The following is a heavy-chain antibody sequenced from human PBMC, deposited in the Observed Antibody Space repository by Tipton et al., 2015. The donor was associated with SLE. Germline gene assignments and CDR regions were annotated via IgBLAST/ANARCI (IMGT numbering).Heavy chain of an antibody. J-gene: IGHJ4*02. V-gene: IGHV4-4*02. CDR2: IYHSGST. D-gene: IGHD3-9*01. CDR3: ARTAAWGDILTGGDHFDC. Sequence: TLSLTCAVSGDSISSRNWWSWVRQPPGKGLEWIGEIYHSGSTNYNPSLKSRVTISVDKSKNQFSLELSSVTAADTAVYYCARTAAWGDILTGGDHFDCWGPGTLVTVSP. CDR1: GDSISSRNW.